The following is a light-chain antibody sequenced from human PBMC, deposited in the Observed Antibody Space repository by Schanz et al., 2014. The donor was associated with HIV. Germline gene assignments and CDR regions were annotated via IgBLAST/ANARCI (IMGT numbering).Light chain of an antibody. CDR3: AVWDDSLNGVV. CDR2: GVT. CDR1: SADIGSYNY. Sequence: QSALTQPASASGSPGRSVTFSCTGTSADIGSYNYVSWYQHHPGKAPKLLIYGVTDRPSGVSNRFSGSKSGTSASLAISGLQSEDEADYYCAVWDDSLNGVVFGGGTKLTVL. V-gene: IGLV2-14*03. J-gene: IGLJ2*01.